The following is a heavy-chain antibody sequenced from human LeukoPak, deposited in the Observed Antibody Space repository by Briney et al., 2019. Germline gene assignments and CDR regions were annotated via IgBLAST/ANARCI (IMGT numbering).Heavy chain of an antibody. D-gene: IGHD2-21*02. CDR1: GCTFSTYS. V-gene: IGHV1-18*01. Sequence: ASVNVSCQASGCTFSTYSISWVRQAPAPGLEGMGWISAYTGHTNYAQNLQGRVTMTTDTSTSTAYMELRGLTSDDAAVYYCARGPASDYNWFDPWGQGTLVTVSS. J-gene: IGHJ5*02. CDR3: ARGPASDYNWFDP. CDR2: ISAYTGHT.